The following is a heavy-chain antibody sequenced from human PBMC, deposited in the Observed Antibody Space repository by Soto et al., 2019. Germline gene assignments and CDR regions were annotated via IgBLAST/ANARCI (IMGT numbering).Heavy chain of an antibody. D-gene: IGHD5-18*01. J-gene: IGHJ4*02. V-gene: IGHV3-23*01. CDR3: AKDLGSTSLLFRVDTAMGYYFDY. Sequence: EVQLLESGGGLVQPGGSLRLSCAASGFPFSSYAMSWVRQAPGKGREWFSAIGVGGGSTYYADSVKGRFTISRDNSKNTLYLQMNSLRAEDTAVYYCAKDLGSTSLLFRVDTAMGYYFDYWGQGTLVTVSS. CDR1: GFPFSSYA. CDR2: IGVGGGST.